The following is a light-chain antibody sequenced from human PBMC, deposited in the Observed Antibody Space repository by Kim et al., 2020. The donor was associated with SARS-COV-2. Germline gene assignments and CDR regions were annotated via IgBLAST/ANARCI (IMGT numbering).Light chain of an antibody. Sequence: LSCSPGERATLSCKASQSVSSYLAWYKQKPGQAPRLLIYDASNRATGIPARFSGSGSGTDFTLTISSLEPEDFAVYYCQQRSSWTFGQGTKVDIK. J-gene: IGKJ1*01. CDR2: DAS. CDR1: QSVSSY. CDR3: QQRSSWT. V-gene: IGKV3-11*01.